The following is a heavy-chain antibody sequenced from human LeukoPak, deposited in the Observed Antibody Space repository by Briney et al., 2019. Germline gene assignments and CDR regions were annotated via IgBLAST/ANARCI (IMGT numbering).Heavy chain of an antibody. Sequence: ASVKVSCKASGYTFTGYYMHWVRQTPGQGLEWMGWINPNSGGTNYAQKFQGRVTMTRDTSISTAYMELSRLRSDDTAVYYCARDRVYSSSYPFDPWGQGTLVTVSS. CDR1: GYTFTGYY. J-gene: IGHJ5*02. D-gene: IGHD6-6*01. CDR3: ARDRVYSSSYPFDP. CDR2: INPNSGGT. V-gene: IGHV1-2*02.